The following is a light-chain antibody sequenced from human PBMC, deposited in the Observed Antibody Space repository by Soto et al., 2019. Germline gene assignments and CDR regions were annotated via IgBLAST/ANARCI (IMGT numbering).Light chain of an antibody. J-gene: IGKJ4*01. CDR2: LGS. CDR3: MQALQTPLT. Sequence: DIVMTQSPLSLPVTPGEPASISCRSSQSLLHSNGYNYLDWYLQKPGQSPQLLIYLGSNRASGVPDRFSGSGSGTDFTLNISRVEADDVGVYYCMQALQTPLTFGGGTKVDIK. V-gene: IGKV2-28*01. CDR1: QSLLHSNGYNY.